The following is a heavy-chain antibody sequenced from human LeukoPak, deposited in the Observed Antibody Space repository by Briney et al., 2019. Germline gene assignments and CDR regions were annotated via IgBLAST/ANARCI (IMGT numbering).Heavy chain of an antibody. CDR1: GFPFSQHG. J-gene: IGHJ2*01. D-gene: IGHD2-2*01. CDR3: VAVLVPAAFWHFDV. V-gene: IGHV3-33*01. Sequence: PGTSLRLSCATSGFPFSQHGYHWVRQAPGKGLEWTAVIWVDGTRKYYADSVGGRFTISRDNSKSTLYLQIDSLRPEDTAVYYCVAVLVPAAFWHFDVWGRGTQVTVSS. CDR2: IWVDGTRK.